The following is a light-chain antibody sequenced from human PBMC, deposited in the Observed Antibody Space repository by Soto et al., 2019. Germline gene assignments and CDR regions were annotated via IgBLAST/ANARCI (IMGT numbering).Light chain of an antibody. Sequence: PGERATLSCRASQSVTSSYLAWYQQKPGQPPRLLIFGTSTRATGIPDRFSGSGSGTDFTLTISRLEPEDFAVYYCQQYDVARTFGQGNMVEIK. CDR2: GTS. CDR3: QQYDVART. J-gene: IGKJ1*01. V-gene: IGKV3-20*01. CDR1: QSVTSSY.